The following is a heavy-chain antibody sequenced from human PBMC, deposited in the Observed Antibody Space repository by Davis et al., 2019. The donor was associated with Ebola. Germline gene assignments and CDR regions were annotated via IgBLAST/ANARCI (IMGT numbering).Heavy chain of an antibody. CDR1: GGSISGYY. V-gene: IGHV4-59*04. D-gene: IGHD2-2*02. CDR3: AGANTPYYYGMDV. J-gene: IGHJ6*02. CDR2: IHYSGST. Sequence: SETLSLTCTVSGGSISGYYWSWIRQPPGKGLEWIGYIHYSGSTYYNPSLKSRVTMAVDTSKSQFSLKLTSVTAADTAVYYCAGANTPYYYGMDVWGQGTTVTVSS.